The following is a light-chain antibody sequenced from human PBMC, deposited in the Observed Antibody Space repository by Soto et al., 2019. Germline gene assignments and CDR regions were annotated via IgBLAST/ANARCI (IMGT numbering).Light chain of an antibody. Sequence: DIVLTQSPGTLSLSPGERATLSCRSSQSVSSNYLAWYQQKPDQAPRLVIYDVSGRATGIPDRFSGSGSGTAVTLTISRLEPEDSAVYYFQQYGSSPTFGQGTKVEIK. CDR3: QQYGSSPT. J-gene: IGKJ1*01. CDR2: DVS. V-gene: IGKV3-20*01. CDR1: QSVSSNY.